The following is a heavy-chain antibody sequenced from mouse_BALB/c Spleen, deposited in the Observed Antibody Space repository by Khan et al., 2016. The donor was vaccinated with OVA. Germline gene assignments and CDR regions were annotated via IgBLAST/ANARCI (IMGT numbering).Heavy chain of an antibody. D-gene: IGHD1-1*01. CDR1: GYTFSSYW. V-gene: IGHV1-69*02. J-gene: IGHJ3*01. Sequence: QVQLQQPGAELVKPGASVKLSCKASGYTFSSYWMHWVKQRPGQALEWIGEIDPSDSHTNYNQKFKGKATLNVDKSSSTADMQLSSLTSEDAAVYYCARSYYYGSSTWFAYGGQGTLVTVAA. CDR3: ARSYYYGSSTWFAY. CDR2: IDPSDSHT.